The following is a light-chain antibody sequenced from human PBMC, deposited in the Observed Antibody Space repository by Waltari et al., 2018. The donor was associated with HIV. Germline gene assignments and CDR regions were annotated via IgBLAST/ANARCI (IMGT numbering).Light chain of an antibody. CDR2: DNK. CDR1: TSNIGNKY. V-gene: IGLV1-51*01. J-gene: IGLJ2*01. Sequence: QSVLTQPPSVSAAPGQKVTISCPGSTSNIGNKYVSWYRQLPGTAPKLLIYDNKKPPSGIPDRFSGSKSGTSATLDITGLQSGDEANYYCETWDSSLSAVLFGGGTKVTVL. CDR3: ETWDSSLSAVL.